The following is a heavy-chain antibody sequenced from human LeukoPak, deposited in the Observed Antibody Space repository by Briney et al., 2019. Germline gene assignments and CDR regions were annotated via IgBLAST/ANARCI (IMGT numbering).Heavy chain of an antibody. Sequence: PSGTLSLTCTVSGGSISSSSYYWGWIRQPPGKGLEWIGSTYYSGSTYYNPSLKSRVTISVDTSKNQFSLKLSSVTAADTAVYYCARRGYHDAFDIWGQGTMVTVSS. D-gene: IGHD3-22*01. CDR3: ARRGYHDAFDI. CDR1: GGSISSSSYY. J-gene: IGHJ3*02. CDR2: TYYSGST. V-gene: IGHV4-39*01.